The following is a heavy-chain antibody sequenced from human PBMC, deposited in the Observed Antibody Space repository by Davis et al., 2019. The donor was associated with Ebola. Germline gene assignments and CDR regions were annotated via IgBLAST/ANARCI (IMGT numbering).Heavy chain of an antibody. V-gene: IGHV4-39*01. CDR2: IFRTGAT. J-gene: IGHJ4*02. D-gene: IGHD6-6*01. CDR3: ARQSSSSWGDY. CDR1: GGSIGSTTYY. Sequence: SETLSLTCTVSGGSIGSTTYYWGWIRQPPGKGLEWMGSIFRTGATSYNPSLKSRVTLFVDTSKNHFSLKLSSVTAADTAVYYCARQSSSSWGDYWGQGTLVTVSS.